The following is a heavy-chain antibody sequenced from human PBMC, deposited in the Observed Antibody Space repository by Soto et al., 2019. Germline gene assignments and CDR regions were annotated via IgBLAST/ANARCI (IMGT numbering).Heavy chain of an antibody. J-gene: IGHJ5*02. D-gene: IGHD2-8*02. Sequence: GESLKISCKGSGYSFTSYWIGWVRQMPGKGLEWMGIIYPGDSDTRYSPSFQGQVTISVDKSITTAYLQWSSLKASDTAMYYCTRGYCTATICDPWFDPWGQGTLVTVS. CDR3: TRGYCTATICDPWFDP. CDR1: GYSFTSYW. V-gene: IGHV5-51*01. CDR2: IYPGDSDT.